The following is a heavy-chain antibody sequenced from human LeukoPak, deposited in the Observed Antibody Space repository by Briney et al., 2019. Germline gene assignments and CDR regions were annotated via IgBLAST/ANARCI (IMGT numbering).Heavy chain of an antibody. Sequence: ASVKVSCKASGYTFTNYAINWVRQAPGQGLEWMGWINTNTGNPTYAQGFTGRFVFSLDTSVSTAYLQISSLKAEDTAVYYCARDRGGFGEFYFDYWGQGTLVTVSS. D-gene: IGHD3-10*01. V-gene: IGHV7-4-1*02. J-gene: IGHJ4*02. CDR1: GYTFTNYA. CDR2: INTNTGNP. CDR3: ARDRGGFGEFYFDY.